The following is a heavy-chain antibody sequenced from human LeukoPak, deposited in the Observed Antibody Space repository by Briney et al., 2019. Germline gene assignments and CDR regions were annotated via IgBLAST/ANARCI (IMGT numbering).Heavy chain of an antibody. CDR1: GGSISSSSYY. Sequence: SETLSLTCSVSGGSISSSSYYWGWIRQPPGKGLEWIGSIYYSGSTYYNPSLKSRVTISVDTSKNQFSLELSSVTAADTAVYYCARDTGYSSGWSWFDPWGQGTLVTVSS. V-gene: IGHV4-39*07. CDR2: IYYSGST. J-gene: IGHJ5*02. D-gene: IGHD6-19*01. CDR3: ARDTGYSSGWSWFDP.